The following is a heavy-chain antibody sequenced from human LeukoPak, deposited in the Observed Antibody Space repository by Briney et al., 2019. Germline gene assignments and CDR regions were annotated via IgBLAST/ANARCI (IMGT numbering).Heavy chain of an antibody. Sequence: SETLSLTCTVSGGSISSGSYYWSWIRQPAGKGLEWIGRIYTSGSTNYNPSLKSRVTISVDTSKNQFSLKLSSVTAADTAVYYCARSPNYYDILTGYYHEHYFDYWGQGTLVTVSS. CDR3: ARSPNYYDILTGYYHEHYFDY. V-gene: IGHV4-61*02. D-gene: IGHD3-9*01. CDR1: GGSISSGSYY. J-gene: IGHJ4*02. CDR2: IYTSGST.